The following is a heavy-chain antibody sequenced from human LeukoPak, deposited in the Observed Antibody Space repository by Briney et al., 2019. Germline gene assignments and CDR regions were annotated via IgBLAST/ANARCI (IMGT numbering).Heavy chain of an antibody. Sequence: GGSLRLSCAASGFTFSSYGMPWVRQAPGKGLEWVAVISYDGSNKYYADSVKGRFTISRDNSKNTLYLQMNSLRAEDTAVYYCAKIHDSSGYQYYFDYWGQGTLVTVSS. V-gene: IGHV3-30*18. CDR3: AKIHDSSGYQYYFDY. D-gene: IGHD3-22*01. CDR2: ISYDGSNK. CDR1: GFTFSSYG. J-gene: IGHJ4*02.